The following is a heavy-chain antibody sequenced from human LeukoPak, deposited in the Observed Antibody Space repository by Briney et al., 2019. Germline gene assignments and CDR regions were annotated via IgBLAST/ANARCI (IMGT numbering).Heavy chain of an antibody. Sequence: GRSLGLSCAASGFTFSSYGMHWVRQAPGKGLEWVAVIWYDGSNKYYADSVKGRFTISRDNSKNTLYLQMNSLRAEDTAVYYCARGRTTYSGYEGPYYFDYWGQGTLVTVSS. CDR3: ARGRTTYSGYEGPYYFDY. J-gene: IGHJ4*02. V-gene: IGHV3-33*01. CDR1: GFTFSSYG. D-gene: IGHD5-12*01. CDR2: IWYDGSNK.